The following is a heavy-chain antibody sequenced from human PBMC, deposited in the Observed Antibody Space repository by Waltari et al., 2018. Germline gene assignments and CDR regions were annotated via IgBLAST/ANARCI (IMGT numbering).Heavy chain of an antibody. CDR2: IYWNDDK. J-gene: IGHJ6*03. CDR3: AHSRSPFYYDYYYMDV. CDR1: GFSLTTSGVA. Sequence: QITLRESGPTLLKPTQTLTLTCTFSGFSLTTSGVAVGWIRQPPGKALEWLALIYWNDDKRYSPSLESRLTITTDTSRNQVVLTMTNVDPVDTATYFCAHSRSPFYYDYYYMDVWGTGTTVTVSS. V-gene: IGHV2-5*01.